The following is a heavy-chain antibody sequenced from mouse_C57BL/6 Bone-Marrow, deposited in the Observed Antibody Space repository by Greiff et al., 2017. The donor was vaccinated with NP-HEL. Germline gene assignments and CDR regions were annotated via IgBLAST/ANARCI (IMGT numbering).Heavy chain of an antibody. Sequence: EVKLVESGEDLLNPGGSLKLSFAASGFTLRGYGRSWFPQTPDKVLEWVATISSGGSYTYYPDSVKGRFTISRDNAKNTLYLQMSSLKSEDTAMYYCARFITTVVARYFDYWGQGTTLTVSS. D-gene: IGHD1-1*01. J-gene: IGHJ2*01. CDR3: ARFITTVVARYFDY. V-gene: IGHV5-6*01. CDR1: GFTLRGYG. CDR2: ISSGGSYT.